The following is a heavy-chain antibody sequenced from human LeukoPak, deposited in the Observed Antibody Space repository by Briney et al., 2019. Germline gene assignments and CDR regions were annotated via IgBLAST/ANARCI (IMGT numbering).Heavy chain of an antibody. Sequence: PGGSLRLSCAASGFAFSSYWMSWVRQAPGKGLEWVSYISSSSSTIYYADSVKGRFTISRGNAKNSLYLQMNSLRAEDTAVYYCARDLAPSAAGNQDYWGQGTLVTVSS. V-gene: IGHV3-48*04. J-gene: IGHJ4*02. D-gene: IGHD6-13*01. CDR2: ISSSSSTI. CDR3: ARDLAPSAAGNQDY. CDR1: GFAFSSYW.